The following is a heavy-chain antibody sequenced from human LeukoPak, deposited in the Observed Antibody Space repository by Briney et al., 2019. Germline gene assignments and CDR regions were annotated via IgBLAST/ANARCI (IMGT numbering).Heavy chain of an antibody. CDR2: INHSGST. J-gene: IGHJ5*02. Sequence: PSETLSLTCAVYGGSFSGYYWSWIRQPPGKGLEWIGEINHSGSTNYNPSLKSRVTISVDTSKNQFSLKLSTVTAADTAVYYCARGYLRYWFDPWGQGTLVTVSS. CDR1: GGSFSGYY. CDR3: ARGYLRYWFDP. V-gene: IGHV4-34*01. D-gene: IGHD2-8*01.